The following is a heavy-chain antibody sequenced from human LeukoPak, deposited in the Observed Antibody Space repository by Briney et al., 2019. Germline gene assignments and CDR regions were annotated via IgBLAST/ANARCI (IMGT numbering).Heavy chain of an antibody. CDR2: INPSGGST. J-gene: IGHJ3*02. CDR3: ARGYSGYDYDPLDAFDI. CDR1: GYAFTGYY. D-gene: IGHD5-12*01. V-gene: IGHV1-46*01. Sequence: GASVKVSCKASGYAFTGYYMHWVRQAPGQGLEWMGIINPSGGSTSYAQKFQGRVTMTRDTSTSTVYMELSSLRSEDTAVYYCARGYSGYDYDPLDAFDIWGQGTMVTVSS.